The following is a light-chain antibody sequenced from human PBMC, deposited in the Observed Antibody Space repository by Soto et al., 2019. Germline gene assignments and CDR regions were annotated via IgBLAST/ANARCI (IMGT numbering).Light chain of an antibody. V-gene: IGKV3-20*01. CDR2: GAS. CDR3: QQYGSSPQT. Sequence: EIVLTQSPGTLSLSPGERATLSCRASQSVSSSYLAWYQQKPGQAPRLLIYGASSRATGIPDRFSGSWSGTDFTLTSSRLEPEDFAVYYCQQYGSSPQTFGQGTKVEIK. CDR1: QSVSSSY. J-gene: IGKJ1*01.